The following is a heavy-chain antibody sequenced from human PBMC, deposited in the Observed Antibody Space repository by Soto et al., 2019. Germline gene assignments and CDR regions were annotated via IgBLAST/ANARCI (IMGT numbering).Heavy chain of an antibody. D-gene: IGHD6-13*01. Sequence: GGSLRLSCAASGFTFSSYGMHWVRQAPGKGLEWVAVISYDGSNKYYTDALRGRFTISRDNAKNSLHLQMNSLRAEDTAVYYCTRDASRDSSARGWFDPWGPGALVTVSS. CDR1: GFTFSSYG. J-gene: IGHJ5*02. V-gene: IGHV3-30*03. CDR2: ISYDGSNK. CDR3: TRDASRDSSARGWFDP.